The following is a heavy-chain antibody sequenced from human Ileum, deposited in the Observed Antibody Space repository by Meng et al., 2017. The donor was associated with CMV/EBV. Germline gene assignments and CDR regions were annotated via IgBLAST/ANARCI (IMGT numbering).Heavy chain of an antibody. D-gene: IGHD5-12*01. CDR3: ARKLSGGYSGYRRGMDV. CDR2: INSGGTT. Sequence: GGSLRLSCAASGFTVSSNYMSWVRQAPGKGLEWVSVINSGGTTSYADSVQGRFTISRDNSKNTPYLQMNSLRAGDTAVYYCARKLSGGYSGYRRGMDVWGQGTSVTVSS. V-gene: IGHV3-53*01. CDR1: GFTVSSNY. J-gene: IGHJ6*02.